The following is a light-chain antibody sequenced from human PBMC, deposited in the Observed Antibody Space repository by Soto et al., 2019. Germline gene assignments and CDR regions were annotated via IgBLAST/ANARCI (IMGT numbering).Light chain of an antibody. CDR2: SNN. J-gene: IGLJ3*02. V-gene: IGLV1-44*01. CDR3: AAWDESPNVPV. CDR1: NSNIGRNT. Sequence: QSVLTQPPSASGTPGQRVTISCSGSNSNIGRNTVNWYQQLPGAAPSLLIYSNNQRPSGVPDRFSGSKSDTSASLAISGLQSEDEADYYCAAWDESPNVPVFGGGTKLTVL.